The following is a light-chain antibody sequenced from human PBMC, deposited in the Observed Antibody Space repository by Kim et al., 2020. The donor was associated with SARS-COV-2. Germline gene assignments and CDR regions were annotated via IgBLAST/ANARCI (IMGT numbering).Light chain of an antibody. CDR1: KNISSW. V-gene: IGKV1-5*03. CDR3: QQYNRYSLGT. Sequence: SVGDRVTITCRASKNISSWLAWYQQKPGKAPKVLIYKASSLESGVPSRFSGSGSATEFTLTISSLQPDDFATYYCQQYNRYSLGTFGQGTKVDIK. CDR2: KAS. J-gene: IGKJ1*01.